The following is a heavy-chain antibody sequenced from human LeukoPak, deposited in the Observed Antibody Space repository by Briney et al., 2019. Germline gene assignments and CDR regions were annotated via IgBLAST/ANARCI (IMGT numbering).Heavy chain of an antibody. Sequence: GGSLRLSCAASGFTFSSYSMNWVRQAPGKGLEWVSSISSSSSYIYHADSVKGRFTISRDNAKNSLYLQMNSLRAEDTAVYYCARGSGWLHYWGQGTLVTVSS. V-gene: IGHV3-21*01. CDR2: ISSSSSYI. CDR1: GFTFSSYS. D-gene: IGHD6-19*01. J-gene: IGHJ4*02. CDR3: ARGSGWLHY.